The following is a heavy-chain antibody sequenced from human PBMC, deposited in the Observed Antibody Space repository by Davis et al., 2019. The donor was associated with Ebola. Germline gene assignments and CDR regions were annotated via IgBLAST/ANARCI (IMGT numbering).Heavy chain of an antibody. CDR1: GFTFSSYW. V-gene: IGHV3-74*01. Sequence: HTGGSLRLSCAASGFTFSSYWMHWVRQAPGKGLGWVSRINSVGSSTSYADSVKGRFTISRDNAKNTLYLQMNSLRAEDTAVYYCARDGPWLQLDYWGQGTLVTVSS. CDR2: INSVGSST. J-gene: IGHJ4*02. CDR3: ARDGPWLQLDY. D-gene: IGHD5-24*01.